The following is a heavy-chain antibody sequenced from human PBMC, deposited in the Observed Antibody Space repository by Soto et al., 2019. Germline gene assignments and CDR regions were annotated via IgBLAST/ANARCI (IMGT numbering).Heavy chain of an antibody. J-gene: IGHJ6*02. D-gene: IGHD6-13*01. CDR2: IGTAGDT. V-gene: IGHV3-13*01. CDR1: GFTFSSYD. CDR3: ARDRRRQQLGSDGMDV. Sequence: GGSLRLSCAASGFTFSSYDMHWVRQATGKGLEWVSAIGTAGDTYYPGSVKGRFIISRENAKNSLYLQMNSLRAGDTAVYYCARDRRRQQLGSDGMDVWGQGTTVTVSS.